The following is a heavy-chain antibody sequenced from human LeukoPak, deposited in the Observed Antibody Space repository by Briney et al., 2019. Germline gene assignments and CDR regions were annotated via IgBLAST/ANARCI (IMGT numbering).Heavy chain of an antibody. CDR1: GGSISSHY. CDR2: IYYSGST. V-gene: IGHV4-59*11. J-gene: IGHJ3*02. Sequence: SETLSLTCTVSGGSISSHYWSWVRQPPGKGLEGIGYIYYSGSTNYTPSLKNRVTISVDTSKNQFSLKLSSVTAADTAVYYCARDLATAATADRAFDIWGQGTMVTVSS. D-gene: IGHD6-13*01. CDR3: ARDLATAATADRAFDI.